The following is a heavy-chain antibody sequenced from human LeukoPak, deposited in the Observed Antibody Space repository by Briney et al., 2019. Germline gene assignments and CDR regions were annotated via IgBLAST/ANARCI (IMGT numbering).Heavy chain of an antibody. CDR1: GYTFTSYG. Sequence: ASVKVSCKASGYTFTSYGISWVRQAPGQGLEWMGWISAYNGNTNYAQKLQGRVTMTTDTSTSTAYMELSSLRSEDTAVYYCARDGRTNRANQYYYDSSGYSSGDYWGQGTLVTVSS. D-gene: IGHD3-22*01. CDR3: ARDGRTNRANQYYYDSSGYSSGDY. CDR2: ISAYNGNT. V-gene: IGHV1-18*01. J-gene: IGHJ4*02.